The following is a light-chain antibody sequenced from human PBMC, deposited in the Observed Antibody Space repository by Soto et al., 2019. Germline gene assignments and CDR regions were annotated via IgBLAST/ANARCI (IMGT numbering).Light chain of an antibody. V-gene: IGLV2-14*01. Sequence: QSALTQPASVSGSPRQSITISCTGTSSDVGGYNYVSWYQQHPGKAPKLIIYEVTNRPSGVSNRFSGSKSGNTASLTISGLQAEDEADYYCNSYTTTSSWVFGGGTKLTVL. CDR1: SSDVGGYNY. J-gene: IGLJ3*02. CDR3: NSYTTTSSWV. CDR2: EVT.